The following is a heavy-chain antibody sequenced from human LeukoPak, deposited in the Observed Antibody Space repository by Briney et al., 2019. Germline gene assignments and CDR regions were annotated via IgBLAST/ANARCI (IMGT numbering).Heavy chain of an antibody. CDR3: VRDGVGAPPFDY. D-gene: IGHD1-26*01. Sequence: GGSLRLSCAASGFNFASNWMHWVRQTPGKGLVWVSRINSGGSGTSYADSVKGRFTISRDNAKNTLLLQMNSLRAEDTAVYYCVRDGVGAPPFDYWGQGVLVTVSS. J-gene: IGHJ4*02. V-gene: IGHV3-74*01. CDR1: GFNFASNW. CDR2: INSGGSGT.